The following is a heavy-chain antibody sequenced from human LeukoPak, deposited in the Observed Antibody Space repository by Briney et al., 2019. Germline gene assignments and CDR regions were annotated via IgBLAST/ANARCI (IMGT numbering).Heavy chain of an antibody. CDR1: GDSVSSNIAA. CDR2: TYYRSKWTF. V-gene: IGHV6-1*01. J-gene: IGHJ4*02. D-gene: IGHD6-13*01. CDR3: ARDVSAGADY. Sequence: SQTLSLTCAISGDSVSSNIAAWNWFRQSPSRGLEWLGRTYYRSKWTFEYALSVRGRISSNPDTSKNQVSLHLTSVTPEDTALYYCARDVSAGADYWGQGTLVTVSS.